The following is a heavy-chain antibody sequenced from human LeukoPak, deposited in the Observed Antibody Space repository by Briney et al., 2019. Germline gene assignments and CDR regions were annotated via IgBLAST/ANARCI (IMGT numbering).Heavy chain of an antibody. V-gene: IGHV1-46*01. CDR3: ARVGYCSGGSCYDWFDP. CDR2: INPSGGST. CDR1: GYTFTSYY. D-gene: IGHD2-15*01. Sequence: ASVKVSCKASGYTFTSYYMHWVRQAPGQGLEWMGIINPSGGSTSYAQKFQGRVTMTRDMSTSTVYMELSSLRSEDTAVYYCARVGYCSGGSCYDWFDPWGQGTLVTVSS. J-gene: IGHJ5*02.